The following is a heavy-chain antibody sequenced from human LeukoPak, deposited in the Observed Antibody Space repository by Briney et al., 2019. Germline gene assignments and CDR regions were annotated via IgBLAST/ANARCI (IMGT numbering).Heavy chain of an antibody. J-gene: IGHJ5*02. D-gene: IGHD5-18*01. CDR3: AREEDTAMVTDWFDP. CDR1: GYTFTGSY. V-gene: IGHV1-2*06. CDR2: INPNSGGT. Sequence: ASVKVSCKASGYTFTGSYMHWVRQAPGQGLEWMGRINPNSGGTNYAQKFKGRVTMTRDASIITVYMELTRLRSDDTAVYYCAREEDTAMVTDWFDPWGQGTLVTVSS.